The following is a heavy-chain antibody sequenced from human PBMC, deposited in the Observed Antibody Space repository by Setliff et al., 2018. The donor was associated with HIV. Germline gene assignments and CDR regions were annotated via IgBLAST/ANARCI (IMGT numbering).Heavy chain of an antibody. CDR1: GGSFSDNY. CDR2: INHSGRT. V-gene: IGHV4-34*01. CDR3: ARGRDYYGSGSYFNGRANSYYFMDV. D-gene: IGHD3-10*01. J-gene: IGHJ6*03. Sequence: PSETLSLTCAVYGGSFSDNYWSWIRQSPGKGLEWIGEINHSGRTKYSPSLRSRVSISVDTSKNQFSLRLSSVTAADTAVYYCARGRDYYGSGSYFNGRANSYYFMDVWGKGTTVTVSS.